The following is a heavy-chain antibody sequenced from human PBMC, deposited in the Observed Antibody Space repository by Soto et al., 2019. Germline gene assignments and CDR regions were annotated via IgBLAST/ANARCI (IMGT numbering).Heavy chain of an antibody. CDR3: ARDFTQYYDILTGYVWFDP. V-gene: IGHV1-3*04. CDR1: GITFSTYA. J-gene: IGHJ5*02. Sequence: AAVKVSCKACGITFSTYAIHWVRQAPGQSLEWMGWINTGNGNTRYSQNFQGRVTLTRDTSTSTAYMDLSSLRSEDTAVYYCARDFTQYYDILTGYVWFDPWGQGTLVTVSS. CDR2: INTGNGNT. D-gene: IGHD3-9*01.